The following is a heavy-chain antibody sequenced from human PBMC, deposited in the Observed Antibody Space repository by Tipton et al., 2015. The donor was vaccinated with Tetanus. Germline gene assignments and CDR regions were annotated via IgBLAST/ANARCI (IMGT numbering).Heavy chain of an antibody. CDR2: IYSGGST. J-gene: IGHJ4*02. V-gene: IGHV3-53*01. CDR1: GFTVSSNY. CDR3: ASSAGYCSGGSCYSEPYYFDY. Sequence: SLRLSCAASGFTVSSNYMSWVRQAPGKGLEWVSVIYSGGSTYYADSVKGRFTISRDNSKNTLYLQMNNLRAEDTAVYYCASSAGYCSGGSCYSEPYYFDYWGQGTLVTVSS. D-gene: IGHD2-15*01.